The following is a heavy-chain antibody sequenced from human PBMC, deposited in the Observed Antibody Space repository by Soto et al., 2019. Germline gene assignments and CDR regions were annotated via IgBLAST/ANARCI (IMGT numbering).Heavy chain of an antibody. CDR2: INPNSGGT. V-gene: IGHV1-2*04. CDR1: GYTFTGYY. D-gene: IGHD3-22*01. CDR3: AREVHYYDSSGYYHNWFDP. Sequence: QVQLVQSGAEVKKPGASVKVSCKASGYTFTGYYMHWVRQAPGQGLEWMGWINPNSGGTNYAQKFQGWVTMTRDTSISTAYMELSRLGSDDTAVYYCAREVHYYDSSGYYHNWFDPWGQGTLVTVSS. J-gene: IGHJ5*02.